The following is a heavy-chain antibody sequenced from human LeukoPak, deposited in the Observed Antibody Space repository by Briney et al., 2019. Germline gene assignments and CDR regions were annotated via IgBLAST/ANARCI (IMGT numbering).Heavy chain of an antibody. Sequence: PGGSLRLSCAASGFTFSSYAMSWVRQAPVKGLEWVSAISGSGGSTYYADSVKGRFTISRDNSKNTLYLQMNSLRAEDTAVYYCAKDEGIMITFGGVLVIPDYFDYWGQGTLVTVSS. J-gene: IGHJ4*02. D-gene: IGHD3-16*02. CDR3: AKDEGIMITFGGVLVIPDYFDY. CDR2: ISGSGGST. V-gene: IGHV3-23*01. CDR1: GFTFSSYA.